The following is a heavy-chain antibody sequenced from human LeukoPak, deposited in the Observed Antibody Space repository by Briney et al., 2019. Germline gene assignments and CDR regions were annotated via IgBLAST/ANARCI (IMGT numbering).Heavy chain of an antibody. V-gene: IGHV4-59*08. J-gene: IGHJ4*02. CDR3: ARHVGPYEIDY. CDR1: GGSISSYY. D-gene: IGHD2-8*01. CDR2: IYYSGST. Sequence: SETLSLTCTVSGGSISSYYWSWIRQPPGKGLEWIGYIYYSGSTNCNPSLKSRVTISVDTSKNQFSLKLSSVTAADTAVYYCARHVGPYEIDYWGQGTLVTVSS.